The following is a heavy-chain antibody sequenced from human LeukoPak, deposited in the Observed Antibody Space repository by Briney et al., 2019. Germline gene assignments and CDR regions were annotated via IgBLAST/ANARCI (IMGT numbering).Heavy chain of an antibody. CDR2: IRSDGSTT. V-gene: IGHV3-74*01. D-gene: IGHD3-3*01. CDR3: IRDWRNLAFDH. Sequence: GGSLRLSCVASRFTFSNFWMHWVRQAPGKGLVWVSRIRSDGSTTDYADSVKGRFTISRDNAKNTLYLQMNSLRAEDTAVYYCIRDWRNLAFDHWGHGTLVTVSS. J-gene: IGHJ4*01. CDR1: RFTFSNFW.